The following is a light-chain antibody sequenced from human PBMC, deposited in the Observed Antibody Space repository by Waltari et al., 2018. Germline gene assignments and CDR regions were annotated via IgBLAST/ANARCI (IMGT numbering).Light chain of an antibody. CDR3: TTWDDSLNGVV. CDR1: SSTIGSNT. V-gene: IGLV1-44*01. CDR2: ANN. Sequence: QSVLTQPPSASGTPGQRVTISCSGSSSTIGSNTVNWYQQLPGTAPKLLISANNHRPSGVPGRVSGSKSGTSASLAISGLQSEDEADYYCTTWDDSLNGVVFGGGTKLTV. J-gene: IGLJ3*02.